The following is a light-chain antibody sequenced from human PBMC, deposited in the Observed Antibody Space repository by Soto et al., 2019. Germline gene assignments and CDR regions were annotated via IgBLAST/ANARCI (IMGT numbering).Light chain of an antibody. V-gene: IGLV2-11*01. J-gene: IGLJ1*01. Sequence: QSVLTQPRSVSGSPGQSVTISCTGTSSDVGGYNYVSWYQQHPGKAPKLMIYDVSKRPSGVADRFSGSKSGNTASLTISGLQAEDEADYYCCSYAGSYGYVFGTGTKVTVL. CDR3: CSYAGSYGYV. CDR1: SSDVGGYNY. CDR2: DVS.